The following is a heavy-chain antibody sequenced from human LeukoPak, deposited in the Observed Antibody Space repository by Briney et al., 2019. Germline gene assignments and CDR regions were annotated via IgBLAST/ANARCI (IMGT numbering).Heavy chain of an antibody. J-gene: IGHJ4*02. CDR3: ARGFGIPAAGCCCWSDY. CDR2: XKEDGREN. V-gene: IGHV3-7*04. CDR1: GFTFSXXW. Sequence: RLSCXVSGFTFSXXWXSWVRQAXGXGLXWVAXXKEDGRENHYVASVTSPFPLSRDHAKTSLYLQMDSLRADDTAVYYCARGFGIPAAGCCCWSDYWGQGTLVTVPS. D-gene: IGHD6-13*01.